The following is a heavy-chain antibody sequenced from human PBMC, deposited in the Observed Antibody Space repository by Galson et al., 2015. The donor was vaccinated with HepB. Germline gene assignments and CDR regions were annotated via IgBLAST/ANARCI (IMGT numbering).Heavy chain of an antibody. CDR3: ARADYDFWSGCQAHYGMDV. V-gene: IGHV3-48*02. CDR1: GFTFSSYS. Sequence: SLRLSCAASGFTFSSYSMNWVRQAPGKGLEWVSYISSSSSTIYYADSVKGRFTISRDNAKNSLYLQMNSLRDEDTAVYYCARADYDFWSGCQAHYGMDVWGQGTTVTVSS. J-gene: IGHJ6*02. CDR2: ISSSSSTI. D-gene: IGHD3-3*01.